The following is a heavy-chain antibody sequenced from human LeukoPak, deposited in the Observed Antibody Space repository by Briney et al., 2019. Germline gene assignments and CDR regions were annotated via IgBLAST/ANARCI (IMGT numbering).Heavy chain of an antibody. CDR1: GFTFSNHG. CDR2: IRYDGITK. V-gene: IGHV3-30*02. J-gene: IGHJ6*03. CDR3: AKTGSRGGTFRPSYYYYYMDV. Sequence: GGSLRLSCTASGFTFSNHGMHWVRQAPGKGLEGVAFIRYDGITKYYADSVKGRFTISRDNSKNTLYLQMNSLRPEDTAVYYCAKTGSRGGTFRPSYYYYYMDVWGEGTTVTISS. D-gene: IGHD3-9*01.